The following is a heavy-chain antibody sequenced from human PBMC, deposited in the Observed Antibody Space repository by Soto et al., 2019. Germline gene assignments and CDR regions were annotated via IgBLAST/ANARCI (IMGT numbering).Heavy chain of an antibody. V-gene: IGHV4-30-4*01. J-gene: IGHJ4*02. CDR2: IYNSGST. D-gene: IGHD7-27*01. CDR1: GGSISSVYYY. Sequence: QVQLQESGPGLVEPSQTLSLTCTVSGGSISSVYYYWSWIRQPPGKGLEWIGHIYNSGSTYSNPSLKSRVTLTVDTSTNQFSLNLSSVTATDTAVYYCARGPAGDKVDYWGQGTLVTVSS. CDR3: ARGPAGDKVDY.